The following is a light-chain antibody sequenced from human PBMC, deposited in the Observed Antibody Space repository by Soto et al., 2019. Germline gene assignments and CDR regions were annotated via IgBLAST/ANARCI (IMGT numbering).Light chain of an antibody. Sequence: EIVLTQSPGTLSLSPGERATLSCRASQSVSSSHLAWYQQKPGQAPRLLIYGASSRATGIPDRFSGSGSGTDFTHTISRLEPEDFAVYYCQQRSNWPPRITFGQGTRLEIK. CDR2: GAS. CDR3: QQRSNWPPRIT. J-gene: IGKJ5*01. V-gene: IGKV3D-20*02. CDR1: QSVSSSH.